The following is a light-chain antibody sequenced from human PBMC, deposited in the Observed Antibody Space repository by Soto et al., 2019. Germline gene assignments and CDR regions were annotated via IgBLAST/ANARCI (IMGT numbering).Light chain of an antibody. CDR3: MQALQSLT. Sequence: VMTQSPLTLPVTPGEPASISCRSSQVLLYNNTYNYLDWYVQKPGQSPKXXIYFGSNRAPGVPDRFSGIGSGTDFTLKINRVEAEDVGTYYCMQALQSLTFGQGTRLEIK. J-gene: IGKJ5*01. CDR2: FGS. V-gene: IGKV2-28*01. CDR1: QVLLYNNTYNY.